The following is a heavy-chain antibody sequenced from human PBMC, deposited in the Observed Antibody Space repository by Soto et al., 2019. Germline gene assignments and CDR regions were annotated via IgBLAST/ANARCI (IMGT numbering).Heavy chain of an antibody. V-gene: IGHV1-46*01. J-gene: IGHJ3*02. Sequence: GREARGRGPAWMGLIIPYSGDTSYAQKFQGRVTVTRDTSTSTVYMELSSLRSEDTAVYYCARDGRVQDAFDIWGQGTMVTVSS. CDR2: IIPYSGDT. CDR3: ARDGRVQDAFDI.